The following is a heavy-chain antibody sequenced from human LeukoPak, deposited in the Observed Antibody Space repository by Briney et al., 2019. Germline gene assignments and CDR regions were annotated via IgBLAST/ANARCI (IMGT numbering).Heavy chain of an antibody. CDR3: ARQGWYYYDSSGYAFDY. D-gene: IGHD3-22*01. CDR2: IYYSGST. CDR1: GGSISSYY. Sequence: SETLSLTCTASGGSISSYYWSWIRQPPGKGLEWIGYIYYSGSTNYNPSLKSRVTISVDTSKNQFSLKLSSVTAADTAVYYCARQGWYYYDSSGYAFDYWGQGTLVTVSS. J-gene: IGHJ4*02. V-gene: IGHV4-59*08.